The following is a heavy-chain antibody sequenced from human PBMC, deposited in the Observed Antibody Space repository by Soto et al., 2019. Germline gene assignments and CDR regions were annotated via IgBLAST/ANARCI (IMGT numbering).Heavy chain of an antibody. Sequence: PGESLKISCKASGFSFSDYWIGWVRQMPGKGLEWMGIIYPGDSDTRYSPSFQGQVTISADKSINTAYLQWGSLKASDSAMYYCARLPITATPHWFDPWGQGTLVTVSS. CDR3: ARLPITATPHWFDP. V-gene: IGHV5-51*01. J-gene: IGHJ5*02. CDR2: IYPGDSDT. CDR1: GFSFSDYW. D-gene: IGHD1-20*01.